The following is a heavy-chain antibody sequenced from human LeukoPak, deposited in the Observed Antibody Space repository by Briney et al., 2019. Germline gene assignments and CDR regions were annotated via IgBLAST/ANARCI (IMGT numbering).Heavy chain of an antibody. CDR1: GFTFSDYA. CDR2: ISSGGDYT. J-gene: IGHJ6*02. Sequence: PGGSLRLSCAASGFTFSDYAVSWVRQAPGKGLEWVSAISSGGDYTYYADSVKGRFTISRDNSKNTLYLQMNSLRAEDTAVYYCAKGDHYDSTDLDVWGQGTTVTVSS. V-gene: IGHV3-23*01. CDR3: AKGDHYDSTDLDV. D-gene: IGHD3-22*01.